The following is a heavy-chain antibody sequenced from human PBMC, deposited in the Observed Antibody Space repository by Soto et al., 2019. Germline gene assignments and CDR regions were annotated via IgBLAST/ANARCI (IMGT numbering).Heavy chain of an antibody. CDR1: GGTFSSYA. D-gene: IGHD3-10*01. V-gene: IGHV1-69*13. Sequence: SVKVSCKASGGTFSSYAISWVRQAPGQGLEWMGGIIPIFGTANYAQKFQGGVTITADESTSTAYMELSSLRSEDTAVYYCARDRHGSGRQSYTSWGQGTLVTVSS. CDR2: IIPIFGTA. CDR3: ARDRHGSGRQSYTS. J-gene: IGHJ4*02.